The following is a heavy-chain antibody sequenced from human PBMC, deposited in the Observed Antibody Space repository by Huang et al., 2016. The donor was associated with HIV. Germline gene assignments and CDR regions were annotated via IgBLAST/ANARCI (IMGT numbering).Heavy chain of an antibody. Sequence: QVQLVESGGGVVQPGGSLRLSCATSGFTFRSYGMPWVRQAPGLGLEWVAFIQYDGTKKYYADSVKGRFNISRDNSKNMLHLQMNNLRVEDTAAYFCAKVTLGFDYWGQGTWVTVSS. J-gene: IGHJ4*02. V-gene: IGHV3-30*02. CDR2: IQYDGTKK. D-gene: IGHD2-15*01. CDR3: AKVTLGFDY. CDR1: GFTFRSYG.